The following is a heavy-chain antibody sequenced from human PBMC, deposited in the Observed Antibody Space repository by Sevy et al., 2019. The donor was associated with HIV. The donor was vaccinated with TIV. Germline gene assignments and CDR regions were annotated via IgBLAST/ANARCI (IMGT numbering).Heavy chain of an antibody. CDR3: AREGCTKPHDY. D-gene: IGHD2-8*01. CDR2: FSLGCGNI. Sequence: GGSLRLSCAASGFTFSKYSMSWIRQTPGKGLEWFSTFSLGCGNINYADSVKGRFTISRDDSRNPFFLQMNSLRAEDTAIYYCAREGCTKPHDYWGQGTVVTVSS. J-gene: IGHJ4*02. CDR1: GFTFSKYS. V-gene: IGHV3-23*01.